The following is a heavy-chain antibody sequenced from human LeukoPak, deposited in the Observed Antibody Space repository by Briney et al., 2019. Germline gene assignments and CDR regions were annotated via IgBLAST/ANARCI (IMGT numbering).Heavy chain of an antibody. D-gene: IGHD3-10*01. CDR2: INHSGST. V-gene: IGHV4-34*01. Sequence: SETLSLTCNVSGYFISSGYYWSWIRQPPGKRLEWIGEINHSGSTNYNPSLKSRVTISVDTSKNQFSLKLSSVTAADTAVYYCARRGSYYYGSGSYFRRLHDAFDIWGQGTMVTVSS. CDR1: GYFISSGYY. J-gene: IGHJ3*02. CDR3: ARRGSYYYGSGSYFRRLHDAFDI.